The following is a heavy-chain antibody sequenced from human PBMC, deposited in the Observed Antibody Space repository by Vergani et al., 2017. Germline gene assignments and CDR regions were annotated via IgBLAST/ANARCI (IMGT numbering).Heavy chain of an antibody. CDR1: GFSFRNAW. V-gene: IGHV3-15*07. D-gene: IGHD2-21*01. CDR2: IKSTFDRGTT. J-gene: IGHJ6*02. Sequence: EVQLVESGGGIVKPGGSLRLSCVASGFSFRNAWMNWVRRTPGKGLEWVGRIKSTFDRGTTDYAAAVKGRFTPSRDDSKNTLFLQMNGLKTEDIGVYYCTTDPRYCGDGSCYWLRDHHYYGMDVWGQGTTVTVSS. CDR3: TTDPRYCGDGSCYWLRDHHYYGMDV.